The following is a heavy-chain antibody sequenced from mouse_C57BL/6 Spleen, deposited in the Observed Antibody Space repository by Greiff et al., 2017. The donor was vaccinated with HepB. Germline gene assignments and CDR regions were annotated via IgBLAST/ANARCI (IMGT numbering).Heavy chain of an antibody. CDR1: GYSFTGYY. CDR3: ARELRFAY. Sequence: EVQLVESGPELVKPGASVKISCKASGYSFTGYYMNWVKQSPEKSLEWIGEINPSTGGTTYNQKFKAKATLTVAKSSSPAYMQLKSLTSEDSAVYYCARELRFAYWGQGTLVTVSA. V-gene: IGHV1-42*01. J-gene: IGHJ3*01. CDR2: INPSTGGT.